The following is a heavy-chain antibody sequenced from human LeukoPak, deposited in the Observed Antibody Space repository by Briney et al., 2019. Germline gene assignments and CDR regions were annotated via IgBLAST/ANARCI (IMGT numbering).Heavy chain of an antibody. J-gene: IGHJ4*02. CDR2: IWNDGSNK. Sequence: GGSQRLSCAASGFIFSVYGMHWVRQSPGKGLEWVAVIWNDGSNKYYADSVKGRFTISRDNSKNTLFLQMTSLRAEDTAVYYCARASGSFDYWGQGTLVTVSS. V-gene: IGHV3-33*01. CDR1: GFIFSVYG. D-gene: IGHD1-26*01. CDR3: ARASGSFDY.